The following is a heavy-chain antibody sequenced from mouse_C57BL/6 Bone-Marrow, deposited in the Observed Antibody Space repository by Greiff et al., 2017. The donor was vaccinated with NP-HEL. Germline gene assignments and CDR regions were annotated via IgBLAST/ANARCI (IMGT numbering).Heavy chain of an antibody. V-gene: IGHV1-26*01. D-gene: IGHD2-3*01. CDR3: ARRESIYDGYYEAWFAY. J-gene: IGHJ3*01. CDR2: INPNNGGT. Sequence: VQLQQSGPKLVKPGASVKISCKASGYTFTDYYMNWVKQSHGKSLEWIGDINPNNGGTSYNQKFKGKATLTVDKSSSTAYMELRSLTSEDSAVYYCARRESIYDGYYEAWFAYWGQGTLVTVSA. CDR1: GYTFTDYY.